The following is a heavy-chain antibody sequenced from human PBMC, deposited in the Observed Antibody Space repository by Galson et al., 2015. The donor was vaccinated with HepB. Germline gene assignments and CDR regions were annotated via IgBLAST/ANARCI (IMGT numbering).Heavy chain of an antibody. CDR3: VRGGRHSFDY. J-gene: IGHJ4*02. D-gene: IGHD1-26*01. Sequence: CAISGDSVSSNSGAWNWIRQSPSRGLEWLGRTYYRSKWYNDYAVSVKSRITINPDTSKNQFSLQLNSVTPEDTAVYYCVRGGRHSFDYWGQGTLVTVSS. V-gene: IGHV6-1*01. CDR2: TYYRSKWYN. CDR1: GDSVSSNSGA.